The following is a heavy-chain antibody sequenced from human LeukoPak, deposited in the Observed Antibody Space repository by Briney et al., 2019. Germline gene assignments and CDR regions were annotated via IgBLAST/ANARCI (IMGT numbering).Heavy chain of an antibody. CDR1: GGSISSYY. CDR2: INHSGST. CDR3: AIVVGATLADAFDI. Sequence: SETLSLTYTVSGGSISSYYWSWIRQPPGKGLEWIGEINHSGSTNYNPSLKSRVTISVDTSKNQFSLKLSSVTAADTAVYYCAIVVGATLADAFDIWGQGTMVTVSS. D-gene: IGHD1-26*01. V-gene: IGHV4-34*01. J-gene: IGHJ3*02.